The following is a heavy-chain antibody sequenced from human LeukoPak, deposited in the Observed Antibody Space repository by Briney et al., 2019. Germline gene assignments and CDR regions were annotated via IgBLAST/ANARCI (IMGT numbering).Heavy chain of an antibody. CDR1: GFTFSSYS. D-gene: IGHD2-2*01. CDR3: ARDPTRRVVPGDAFDI. J-gene: IGHJ3*02. Sequence: GGSLRLSCAASGFTFSSYSMNWVRQAPGKGLEWVSYISSSSSTIYYADSVKGRFTFSRDNAKNSLNLQMNSLRAEDTAVYYCARDPTRRVVPGDAFDIWGQGTMVTVSS. CDR2: ISSSSSTI. V-gene: IGHV3-48*04.